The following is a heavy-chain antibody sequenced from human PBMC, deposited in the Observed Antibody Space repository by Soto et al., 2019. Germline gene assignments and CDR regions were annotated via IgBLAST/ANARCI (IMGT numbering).Heavy chain of an antibody. J-gene: IGHJ4*02. CDR2: INHKEKT. CDR1: GGSINSRSYF. D-gene: IGHD3-9*01. Sequence: QLQLQQSGPGLVKPSETLALTCSVSGGSINSRSYFWAWIRQPPGKGLEWIVSINHKEKTYYSQYVKSRLNVSIDTSKNQFSLKLNSMTSADTAIYYCARDRYGGFDFWGLGTLVIVSS. CDR3: ARDRYGGFDF. V-gene: IGHV4-39*07.